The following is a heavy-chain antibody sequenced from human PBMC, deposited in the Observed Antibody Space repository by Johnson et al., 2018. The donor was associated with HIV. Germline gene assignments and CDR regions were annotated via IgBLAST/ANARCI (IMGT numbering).Heavy chain of an antibody. CDR1: GFTFSSFR. Sequence: VQLVESGGGVVQPGGSLRLSCAASGFTFSSFRMHWVRQVPGKGQVWASRINSDGSSRRYADSVKGRFTISRDNDKNTLYLQMNSLRAEDTAVYYCARDILAVAGYDAFDIWGQGTMVTVSS. J-gene: IGHJ3*02. D-gene: IGHD6-19*01. V-gene: IGHV3-74*01. CDR3: ARDILAVAGYDAFDI. CDR2: INSDGSSR.